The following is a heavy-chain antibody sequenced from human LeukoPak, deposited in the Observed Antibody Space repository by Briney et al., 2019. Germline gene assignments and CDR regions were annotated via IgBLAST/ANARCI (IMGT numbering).Heavy chain of an antibody. Sequence: GGSLRLSCEASGFTFSIYSISWFRQAPGKGLEWVSSITSRSSHIYYADSVKGRFTIFRDNARNSLYLQMNSLRAEDTAVYYCARAGVTIFGVGYYYMDVWGKGTTVTVSS. D-gene: IGHD3-3*01. V-gene: IGHV3-21*01. CDR3: ARAGVTIFGVGYYYMDV. CDR2: ITSRSSHI. CDR1: GFTFSIYS. J-gene: IGHJ6*03.